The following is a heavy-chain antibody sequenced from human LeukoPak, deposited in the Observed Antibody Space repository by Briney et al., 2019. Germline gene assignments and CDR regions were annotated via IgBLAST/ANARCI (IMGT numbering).Heavy chain of an antibody. CDR1: GGSFSGDY. V-gene: IGHV4-34*01. J-gene: IGHJ5*02. CDR3: ARRSSNIAVASRKFDP. Sequence: SETLSLTCAVYGGSFSGDYWSWIRQPPGKGLEWIGEINHSGSTNYNPSLKSRVTISVDTSKNQFSLKLSSVTAADTAVYYCARRSSNIAVASRKFDPWGQGTLVTVSS. CDR2: INHSGST. D-gene: IGHD6-19*01.